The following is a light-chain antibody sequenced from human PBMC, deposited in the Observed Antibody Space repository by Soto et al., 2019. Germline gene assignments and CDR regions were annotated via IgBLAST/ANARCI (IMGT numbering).Light chain of an antibody. Sequence: EIVMTQSPATLSVSPGERATLSCRASQSVSSNLAWYQQKPGQAPRLLIYGASTRATGIPARFSGSGSGTEFTLTISSLQSEDFAVYYCQQYYRTPLTFGGGTKVEIK. CDR1: QSVSSN. CDR2: GAS. V-gene: IGKV3-15*01. J-gene: IGKJ4*01. CDR3: QQYYRTPLT.